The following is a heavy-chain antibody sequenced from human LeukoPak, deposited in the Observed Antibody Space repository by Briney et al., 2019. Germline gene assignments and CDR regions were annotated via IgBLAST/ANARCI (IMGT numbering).Heavy chain of an antibody. Sequence: GASVKVSCKASGYTFTSYGISWVRQAPGQGLEWMGWISAYNGNTNYAQKFQGRVTITADESTSTAYMELSSLRSEDTAVYYCARTGSAAAGYYFDYWGQGTLVTVSS. D-gene: IGHD6-13*01. V-gene: IGHV1-18*01. J-gene: IGHJ4*02. CDR2: ISAYNGNT. CDR3: ARTGSAAAGYYFDY. CDR1: GYTFTSYG.